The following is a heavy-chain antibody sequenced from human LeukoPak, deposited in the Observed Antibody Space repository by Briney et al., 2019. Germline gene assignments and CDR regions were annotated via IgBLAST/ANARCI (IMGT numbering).Heavy chain of an antibody. CDR1: GFTFSTYA. CDR2: ISSSGSYI. CDR3: ARGALYDDILTGIDY. D-gene: IGHD3-9*01. J-gene: IGHJ4*02. V-gene: IGHV3-21*01. Sequence: KTGGSLRLSCAASGFTFSTYAMSWVRQAPGKGLEWVSSISSSGSYIYYADSVKGRFTISRDNAKNSMYLQMNSLRAEDTAVYYCARGALYDDILTGIDYWGQGTLVTVSP.